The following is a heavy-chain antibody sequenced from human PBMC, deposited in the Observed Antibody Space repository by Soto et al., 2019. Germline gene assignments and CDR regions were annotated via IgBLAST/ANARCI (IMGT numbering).Heavy chain of an antibody. D-gene: IGHD5-18*01. CDR2: ISGSGDRT. V-gene: IGHV3-23*01. CDR3: VKERSGHSYADS. CDR1: GFTFSNYA. Sequence: GSLSLSCAASGFTFSNYAMSWLRQPPGKGLEWVSAISGSGDRTYYADSVKGRFTISRDNSKNTLSPQMNSLRAEDSAVYYCVKERSGHSYADSWGQGTLVTVSS. J-gene: IGHJ4*02.